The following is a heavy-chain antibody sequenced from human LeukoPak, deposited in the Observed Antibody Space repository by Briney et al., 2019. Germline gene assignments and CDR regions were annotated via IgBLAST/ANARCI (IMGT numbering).Heavy chain of an antibody. CDR3: ARVGSSSWYLSYYYYYGMDV. Sequence: GASVKVSCKASGYTFTSYDINWVRQATGQGLEWMGWMNPNSGNTGYAQKFQGRVTMTRNNSISTAYMELSSLRSEDTAVYYCARVGSSSWYLSYYYYYGMDVWGQGTTVTVSS. CDR1: GYTFTSYD. CDR2: MNPNSGNT. D-gene: IGHD6-13*01. J-gene: IGHJ6*02. V-gene: IGHV1-8*01.